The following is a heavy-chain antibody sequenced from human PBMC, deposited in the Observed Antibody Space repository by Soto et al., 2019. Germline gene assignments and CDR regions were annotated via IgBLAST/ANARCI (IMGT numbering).Heavy chain of an antibody. Sequence: WQTLSVTWTVYCGSFSDTYLDWFLQPPGKGLEWIGEINHDTNTIYNPSLTSRVTISVDTSKNHFSLKLTSVTAADTAVYYCARGVRLFRGSFERWGQGTLVTVSS. J-gene: IGHJ5*02. CDR3: ARGVRLFRGSFER. CDR2: INHDTNT. D-gene: IGHD2-15*01. CDR1: CGSFSDTY. V-gene: IGHV4-34*01.